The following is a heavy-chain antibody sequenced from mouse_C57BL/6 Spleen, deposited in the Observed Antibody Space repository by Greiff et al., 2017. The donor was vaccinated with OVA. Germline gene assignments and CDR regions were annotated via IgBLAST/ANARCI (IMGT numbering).Heavy chain of an antibody. CDR1: GYSITSGYY. Sequence: EVKLQESGPGLVKPSQSLSLTCSVPGYSITSGYYWNWIRQFPGNKLEWMGYISYDGSNNYNPSLKNRISITRDTSKNQFFLKLNSVTTEDTATYYCASLIGYFDYWGQGTTLTVSS. CDR3: ASLIGYFDY. V-gene: IGHV3-6*01. J-gene: IGHJ2*01. CDR2: ISYDGSN. D-gene: IGHD3-1*01.